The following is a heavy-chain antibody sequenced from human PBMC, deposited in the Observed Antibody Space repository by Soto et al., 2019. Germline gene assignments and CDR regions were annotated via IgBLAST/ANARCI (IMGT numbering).Heavy chain of an antibody. CDR1: GGTFSSYT. D-gene: IGHD1-1*01. CDR2: IIPILGIA. J-gene: IGHJ6*02. CDR3: ARVQLERRIHYGMDV. V-gene: IGHV1-69*02. Sequence: SVKVSCKASGGTFSSYTISWVRQAPGQGLEWMGRIIPILGIANYAQKFQGRVTITADKSTSTAYMELSSLRSEDTAVYYCARVQLERRIHYGMDVWGQGTTVTVSS.